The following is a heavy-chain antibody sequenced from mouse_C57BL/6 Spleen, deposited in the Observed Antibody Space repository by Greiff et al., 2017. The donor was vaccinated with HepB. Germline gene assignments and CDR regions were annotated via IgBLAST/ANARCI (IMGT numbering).Heavy chain of an antibody. V-gene: IGHV1-78*01. D-gene: IGHD2-1*01. J-gene: IGHJ2*01. Sequence: VKLMESDAELVQPGASVKISCKVSGYTFTDHTIHWMKQRPEQGLEWIGYIYPRDGSTKYNEKFKGKATLTADKSSSTAYMQLNSLTYEDSAVYFCARYGNYALDYWGQGTTLTVSS. CDR1: GYTFTDHT. CDR2: IYPRDGST. CDR3: ARYGNYALDY.